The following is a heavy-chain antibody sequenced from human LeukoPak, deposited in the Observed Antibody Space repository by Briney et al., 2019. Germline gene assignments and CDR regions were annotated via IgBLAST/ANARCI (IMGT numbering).Heavy chain of an antibody. CDR1: GYTFTSYY. V-gene: IGHV1-46*01. D-gene: IGHD3-16*01. J-gene: IGHJ6*03. CDR2: INPSGGST. Sequence: GASVKVSCKASGYTFTSYYIHWVRQAPGQGLEWMGIINPSGGSTSYAQKFQGRVTMTRDMSTSTVYMDLSSLRSEDTAVYYCARGMITFGGVRIYYYYMDVWGKGTTVTVSS. CDR3: ARGMITFGGVRIYYYYMDV.